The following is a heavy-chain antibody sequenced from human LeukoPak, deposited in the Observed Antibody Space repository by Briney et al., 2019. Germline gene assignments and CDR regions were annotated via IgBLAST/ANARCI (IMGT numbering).Heavy chain of an antibody. CDR1: GFTFSTYA. J-gene: IGHJ4*02. V-gene: IGHV3-23*01. CDR2: ISGSGGGT. Sequence: GGSLRLSCAASGFTFSTYAMSWVRQAAGKGLEWVSLISGSGGGTYYADSVKGRFTISRDNSKNTLYLQLNSLRVEDTAVYYCAKGIAVVPTGGYFDYWGQGTLVTVSS. CDR3: AKGIAVVPTGGYFDY. D-gene: IGHD2-2*01.